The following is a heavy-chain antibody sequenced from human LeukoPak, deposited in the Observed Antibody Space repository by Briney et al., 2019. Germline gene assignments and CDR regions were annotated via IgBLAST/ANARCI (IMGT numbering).Heavy chain of an antibody. Sequence: GGSLRLSCAASGFTFSNAWMNWVRQAPGKGLEWVGRIKSKAYGGTIDYAAPVKGRYTISRDDSKNMLYLQMNSLKTEDTAVYYCTTDYGSSISSYYYYGMDVWGQGTTVTVSS. CDR3: TTDYGSSISSYYYYGMDV. CDR1: GFTFSNAW. CDR2: IKSKAYGGTI. V-gene: IGHV3-15*07. J-gene: IGHJ6*02. D-gene: IGHD2-21*01.